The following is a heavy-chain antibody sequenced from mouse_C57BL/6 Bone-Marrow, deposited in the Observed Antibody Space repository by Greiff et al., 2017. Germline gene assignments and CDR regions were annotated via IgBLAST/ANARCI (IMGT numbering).Heavy chain of an antibody. Sequence: QVQLQQSGPELVRPVASVQISCKAPGSTFTRPCIQWVRQRPGPGLSLIGELFPCRGSTYYNEKFKGTATLTVDTSSSTAYMQLSSLTSEDSAVYFCARILRPYYYAMDYWGQGTSVTVSS. D-gene: IGHD1-2*01. CDR1: GSTFTRPC. V-gene: IGHV1-56*01. CDR2: LFPCRGST. J-gene: IGHJ4*01. CDR3: ARILRPYYYAMDY.